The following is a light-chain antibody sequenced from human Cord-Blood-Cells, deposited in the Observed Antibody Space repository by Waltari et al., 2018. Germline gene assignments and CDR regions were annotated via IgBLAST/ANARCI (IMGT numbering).Light chain of an antibody. CDR3: NSRDSSGNHVV. CDR2: GKN. J-gene: IGLJ2*01. CDR1: SLTSYY. Sequence: SSELTQDPAVSVALGQTVRITCQGDSLTSYYASWYQQKQGQAPVLVINGKNDRPSEIPDRLSGASSGNTASVNITGAQAEDEADYYCNSRDSSGNHVVFGGGTKLTVL. V-gene: IGLV3-19*01.